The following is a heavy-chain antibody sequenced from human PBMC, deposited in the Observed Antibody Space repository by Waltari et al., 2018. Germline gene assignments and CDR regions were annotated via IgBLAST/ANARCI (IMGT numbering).Heavy chain of an antibody. CDR2: ILQSGYT. D-gene: IGHD3-10*01. V-gene: IGHV4-38-2*01. J-gene: IGHJ4*02. Sequence: QVQLQESGPGLVKPSETLSLTCAVSDYSISSGYLWGWIRQPPGKGLEWIGNILQSGYTEYNPSLRSRVTILRDTSKNQFSLKMSSVTAADAAVYYCARLSRGPIDYWGQGTLVAVSS. CDR3: ARLSRGPIDY. CDR1: DYSISSGYL.